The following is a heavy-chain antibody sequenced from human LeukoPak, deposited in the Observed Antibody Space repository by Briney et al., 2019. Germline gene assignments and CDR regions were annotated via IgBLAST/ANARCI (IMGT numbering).Heavy chain of an antibody. CDR1: GGSISSYY. V-gene: IGHV4-59*08. J-gene: IGHJ4*02. CDR2: IYYSGST. D-gene: IGHD3-10*01. CDR3: ARSSSFDY. Sequence: SETLSLICTVSGGSISSYYWNWIRQPPGKGLEWIGYIYYSGSTNYNPSLKSRVTISVDTSKNQFSLKLSSVTAADTAVYYCARSSSFDYWGQGTLVTVSS.